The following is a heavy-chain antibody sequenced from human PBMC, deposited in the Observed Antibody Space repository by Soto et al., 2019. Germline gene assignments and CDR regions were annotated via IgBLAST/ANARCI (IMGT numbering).Heavy chain of an antibody. CDR2: IYYSGYT. D-gene: IGHD3-22*01. CDR3: ARDQDSRGYYFDY. V-gene: IGHV4-31*03. J-gene: IGHJ4*02. Sequence: QVQLQESGPGLVKPSQTLSLTCTVSGGSISSGGYYWSWIRQHPGKGLEWIGYIYYSGYTYYNPSLKSRVTISVDTSKNKFSLKLNSVTAADTDVYYCARDQDSRGYYFDYWGQGTLVTVSS. CDR1: GGSISSGGYY.